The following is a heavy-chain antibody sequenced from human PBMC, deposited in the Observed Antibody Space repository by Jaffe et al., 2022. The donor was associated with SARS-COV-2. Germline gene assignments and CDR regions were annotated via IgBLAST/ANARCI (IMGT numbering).Heavy chain of an antibody. CDR1: GFTFSSYA. Sequence: QVQLVESGGGVVQPGRSLRLSCAASGFTFSSYAMHWVRQAPGKGLEWVAVISYDGSNKYYADSVKGRFTISRDNSKNTLYLQMNSLRAEDTAVYYCARDGGDDSMAFDIWGQGTMVTVSS. V-gene: IGHV3-30-3*01. CDR2: ISYDGSNK. CDR3: ARDGGDDSMAFDI. D-gene: IGHD4-4*01. J-gene: IGHJ3*02.